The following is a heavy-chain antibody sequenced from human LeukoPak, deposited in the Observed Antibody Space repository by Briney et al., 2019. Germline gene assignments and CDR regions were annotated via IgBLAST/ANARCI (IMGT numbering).Heavy chain of an antibody. CDR3: VKDLYLSGWSSYFDY. V-gene: IGHV3-64D*06. J-gene: IGHJ4*02. Sequence: GGSLRLSCSASGFTFSSYAMHWVRQAPGKGLEYVSAISSNGGSTYYADSVKGRSTISRDNSKNTLYLQMSSLRAEDTAVYYCVKDLYLSGWSSYFDYWGQGTLVTVSS. CDR2: ISSNGGST. CDR1: GFTFSSYA. D-gene: IGHD6-19*01.